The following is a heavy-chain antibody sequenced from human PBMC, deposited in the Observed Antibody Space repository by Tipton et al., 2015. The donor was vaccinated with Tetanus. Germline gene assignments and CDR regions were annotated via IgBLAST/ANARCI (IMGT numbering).Heavy chain of an antibody. V-gene: IGHV5-51*01. CDR1: GYNFATFW. D-gene: IGHD3-10*01. Sequence: VQLVQSGAEVKKPGESLNISCKASGYNFATFWIGWVRQRPGKGLEWMGIIFPGGSGVRYSPTFEGQVTISADKSTSTAYLQWDRLKVSDTAIYYCARHGWGTPYSWFDPWGQGTPVTVSS. CDR3: ARHGWGTPYSWFDP. CDR2: IFPGGSGV. J-gene: IGHJ5*02.